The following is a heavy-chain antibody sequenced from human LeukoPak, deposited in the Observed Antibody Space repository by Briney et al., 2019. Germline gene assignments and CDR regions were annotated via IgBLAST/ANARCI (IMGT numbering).Heavy chain of an antibody. D-gene: IGHD6-6*01. V-gene: IGHV1-18*01. CDR3: ARFTPYSSSSRVFGYYYYYYMDV. CDR1: GYTFTSYG. CDR2: ISAYNGNT. J-gene: IGHJ6*03. Sequence: PVASVKVSCKASGYTFTSYGISWVRQAPGQGLEWMGWISAYNGNTNYAQKLQGRVTMTTDTSTSTAYMELRSLRSDDTAVYYCARFTPYSSSSRVFGYYYYYYMDVWGKGTTVTVSS.